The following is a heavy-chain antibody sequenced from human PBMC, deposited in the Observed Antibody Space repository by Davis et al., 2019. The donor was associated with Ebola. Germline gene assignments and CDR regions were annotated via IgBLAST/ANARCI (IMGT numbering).Heavy chain of an antibody. V-gene: IGHV3-21*04. CDR2: ISSSSSYI. J-gene: IGHJ4*02. Sequence: GESLKISCAASGFTFSSYSMNWVRQAPGKGLEWVSSISSSSSYIYYADSVKGRFTISRDNAKNSLYLQMNSLRAADTAVYYCATQELGRTLYSDYWGLGTLVTVSS. CDR1: GFTFSSYS. CDR3: ATQELGRTLYSDY. D-gene: IGHD7-27*01.